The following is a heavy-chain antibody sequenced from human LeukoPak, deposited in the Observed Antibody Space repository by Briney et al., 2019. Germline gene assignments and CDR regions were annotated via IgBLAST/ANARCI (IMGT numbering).Heavy chain of an antibody. CDR2: IYTSGST. J-gene: IGHJ5*02. D-gene: IGHD3-10*01. CDR3: TRDRAGTQSWVEFGL. CDR1: GFSVSSTY. V-gene: IGHV3-66*03. Sequence: GGSLRLSCAASGFSVSSTYMSWVRQAPGKGLEWVSLIYTSGSTFYADSVMGRFTISRDNSKNTLFLQMSSLRAEDSAVYYCTRDRAGTQSWVEFGLWGQGTLVTVSS.